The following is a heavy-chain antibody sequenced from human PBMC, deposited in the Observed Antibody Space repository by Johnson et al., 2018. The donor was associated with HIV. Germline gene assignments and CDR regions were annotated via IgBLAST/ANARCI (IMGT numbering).Heavy chain of an antibody. CDR1: GFTVSSNY. CDR2: IYSGGTT. CDR3: ARRASNTSGAIDI. V-gene: IGHV3-66*02. J-gene: IGHJ3*02. Sequence: VQLVESGGGLVQPGGSLRLSCAASGFTVSSNYMSWVRQAPGKGLEWVSVIYSGGTTLYADSVKGRFTISRDTSKNTLSLQLNSLRPDDTAVYYRARRASNTSGAIDIWGQGTVVTVSS. D-gene: IGHD2-8*01.